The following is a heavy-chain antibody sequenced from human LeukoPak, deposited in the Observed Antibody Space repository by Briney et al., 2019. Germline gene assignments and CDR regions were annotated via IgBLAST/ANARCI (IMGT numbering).Heavy chain of an antibody. CDR2: ISYDGSNK. CDR1: GFTFSSYG. V-gene: IGHV3-30*18. D-gene: IGHD3-3*01. CDR3: AKNPYYDFWSGYPYYNWFDP. J-gene: IGHJ5*02. Sequence: GRSLRLSCAASGFTFSSYGMHWVRQAPGKGLEWVAVISYDGSNKYYADSVKGRFTISRDNSKNTLYLQMNSLRAEDTAVYYCAKNPYYDFWSGYPYYNWFDPWGQGTLVTVSS.